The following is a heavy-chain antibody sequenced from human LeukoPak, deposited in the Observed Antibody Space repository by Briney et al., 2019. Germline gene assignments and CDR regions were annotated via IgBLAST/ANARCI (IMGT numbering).Heavy chain of an antibody. D-gene: IGHD4-11*01. CDR2: IYHSGST. J-gene: IGHJ5*02. Sequence: PSETLSLTCTVSGYSISSGYYWGWIRQPPGKGLEWIGSIYHSGSTYYNPSLKSRVTISVDTSKNQFSLKLSSVTAADTAVYYCARMTTVTADFDPWGQGTLVTDSS. CDR3: ARMTTVTADFDP. V-gene: IGHV4-38-2*02. CDR1: GYSISSGYY.